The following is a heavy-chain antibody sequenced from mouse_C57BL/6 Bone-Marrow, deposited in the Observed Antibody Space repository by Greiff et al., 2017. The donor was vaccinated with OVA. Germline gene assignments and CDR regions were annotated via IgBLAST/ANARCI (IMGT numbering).Heavy chain of an antibody. CDR2: IYPRSGNT. D-gene: IGHD1-1*02. Sequence: QVQLQQSGAELARPGASVKLSCKASGYTFTSYGISWVKQRTGQGLEWIGEIYPRSGNTYYNEKFKGKATLTADKSSSTAYMELRSLTSEDSAVYFCARWGWCPPWAYDVWGTGTTVTVSS. V-gene: IGHV1-81*01. CDR3: ARWGWCPPWAYDV. CDR1: GYTFTSYG. J-gene: IGHJ1*03.